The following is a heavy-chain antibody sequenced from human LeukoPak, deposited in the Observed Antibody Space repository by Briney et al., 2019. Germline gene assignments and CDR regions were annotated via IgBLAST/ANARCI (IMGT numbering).Heavy chain of an antibody. D-gene: IGHD2/OR15-2a*01. Sequence: LSGGSLRLSCVASGFISSGYWLAWVRQAPGQGLQWVANINDDGSVKHAMDSVYRNGRVNISRDHSKNSRYLQSNSLRAEDTAVYYCGRDQCPTDGYCDSGNGYWDALDVWGRRTMVTVSS. J-gene: IGHJ3*01. CDR1: GFISSGYW. CDR3: GRDQCPTDGYCDSGNGYWDALDV. V-gene: IGHV3-7*01. CDR2: INDDGSVK.